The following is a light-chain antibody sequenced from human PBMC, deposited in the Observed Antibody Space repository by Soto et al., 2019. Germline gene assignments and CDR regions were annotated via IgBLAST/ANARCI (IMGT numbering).Light chain of an antibody. CDR3: QHYNSYSEA. CDR2: KAS. V-gene: IGKV1-5*03. CDR1: QSINKW. Sequence: DILLTESPSTLSASVGDRVTISCRASQSINKWLAWYKHKPGKAPNLLSYKASTLKSGVPSRFSGSGSGTEFTLTISSLQPDDFATYYCQHYNSYSEAFGQGTKVDI. J-gene: IGKJ1*01.